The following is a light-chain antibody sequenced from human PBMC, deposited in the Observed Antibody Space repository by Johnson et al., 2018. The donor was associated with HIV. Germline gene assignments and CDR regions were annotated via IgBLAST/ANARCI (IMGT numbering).Light chain of an antibody. V-gene: IGLV1-51*02. CDR3: GTWDSSLGWV. Sequence: QSVLTQPPSVSAAPGQKVTISCSGSNSNIGYNCVSWYQQLPGTAPKLLIYENNERPSGIPDRFSGSKSGTSATLGITGLQTGDEADYYCGTWDSSLGWVFGTGTKVTVL. J-gene: IGLJ1*01. CDR2: ENN. CDR1: NSNIGYNC.